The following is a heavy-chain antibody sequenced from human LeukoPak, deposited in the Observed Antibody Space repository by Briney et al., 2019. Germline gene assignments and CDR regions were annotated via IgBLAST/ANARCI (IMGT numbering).Heavy chain of an antibody. V-gene: IGHV4-59*01. J-gene: IGHJ4*02. CDR1: GGSIRSYF. CDR2: TSYSGTT. Sequence: SETLSLTCTVSGGSIRSYFWSWIRQPPGKGLEWIGYTSYSGTTNCSPSLKSRVTISVDTSKNQFSLKFSSVTESDTAVYYCATLYSGYDSLGFDYWGQGTLVNVSS. CDR3: ATLYSGYDSLGFDY. D-gene: IGHD5-12*01.